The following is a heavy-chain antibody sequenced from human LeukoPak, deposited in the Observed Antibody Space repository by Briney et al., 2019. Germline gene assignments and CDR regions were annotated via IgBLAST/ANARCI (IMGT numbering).Heavy chain of an antibody. V-gene: IGHV3-53*01. CDR3: AELGITMIGGV. J-gene: IGHJ6*04. CDR2: IYSGGGT. CDR1: GFTLSSNY. Sequence: PGGSLRLSCAASGFTLSSNYMTWVRQAPGKGLEWVSVIYSGGGTYYADSVKGRFTISRDNFKNTLYLQMNSLRAEDTAVYYCAELGITMIGGVWGKGTTVTISS. D-gene: IGHD3-10*02.